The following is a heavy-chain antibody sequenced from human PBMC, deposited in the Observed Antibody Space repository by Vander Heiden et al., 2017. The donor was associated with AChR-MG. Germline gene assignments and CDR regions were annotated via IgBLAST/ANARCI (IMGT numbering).Heavy chain of an antibody. D-gene: IGHD2-2*01. V-gene: IGHV4-59*08. Sequence: QVQLQESGPGLVKPSETLSLTCTVSGGSISSYSWSWIRQPPGKGLEWSGYIYYSGSTNYNPSLKSRVTISVDTSKNQFSLKLSSVTAAETAVYYCARRRYGSSTSCYVFDYWGQGTLVTVSS. CDR3: ARRRYGSSTSCYVFDY. J-gene: IGHJ4*02. CDR1: GGSISSYS. CDR2: IYYSGST.